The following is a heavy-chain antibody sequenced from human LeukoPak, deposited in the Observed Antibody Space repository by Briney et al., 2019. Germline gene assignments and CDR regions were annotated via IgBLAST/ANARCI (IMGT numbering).Heavy chain of an antibody. CDR3: ARESSQGYCSGGSCPNWFDP. CDR2: ISAYNGNT. J-gene: IGHJ5*02. Sequence: GASVKVSCKASGYTFTRYGISWVRQAPGQGLGWMGWISAYNGNTNYAQKLQGRVTITTDTSTSTAYMELRSLRSDDTAVYYCARESSQGYCSGGSCPNWFDPWGQGTLVTVSS. D-gene: IGHD2-15*01. V-gene: IGHV1-18*01. CDR1: GYTFTRYG.